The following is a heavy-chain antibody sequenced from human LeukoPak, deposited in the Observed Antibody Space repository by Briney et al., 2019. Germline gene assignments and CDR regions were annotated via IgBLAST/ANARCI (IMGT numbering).Heavy chain of an antibody. CDR3: ARGDHVRIYAESAFDI. Sequence: ASVKVSCKASGYTFTSYGISWVRQAPGQGLEWMGWISAYNGNTNYAQKLQGRVTMTTDTSTSTVYMELSRLSSEDTAMYYCARGDHVRIYAESAFDIWGQGTMVTVSS. CDR2: ISAYNGNT. D-gene: IGHD3-3*01. V-gene: IGHV1-18*01. J-gene: IGHJ3*02. CDR1: GYTFTSYG.